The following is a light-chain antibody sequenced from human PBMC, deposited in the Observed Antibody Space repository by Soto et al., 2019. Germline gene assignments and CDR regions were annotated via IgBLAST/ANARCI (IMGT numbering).Light chain of an antibody. CDR1: QSISSS. CDR2: HAS. CDR3: DQYNQYSRT. Sequence: LSVXPGEXASLXXRASQSISSSLAWFDGKPGKAGKVPIYHASAGDSGNRGGSSGSGSGTEFTFTIRSLRTGHFAAYYCDQYNQYSRTFIQGTKVDIK. J-gene: IGKJ1*01. V-gene: IGKV3-15*01.